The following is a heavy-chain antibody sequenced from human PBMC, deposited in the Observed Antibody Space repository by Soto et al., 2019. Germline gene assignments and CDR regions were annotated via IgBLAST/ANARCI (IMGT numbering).Heavy chain of an antibody. CDR1: GGTFSSYA. CDR3: ARDVQTQEYSSSTYYNYGMDV. V-gene: IGHV1-69*01. CDR2: IIPIFGTA. D-gene: IGHD6-6*01. J-gene: IGHJ6*02. Sequence: QVQLVQSGAEVKKPGSSVKVSCKASGGTFSSYAISWVRQAPGQGLEWMGGIIPIFGTANYAQKFQGRVTITADESTSTAYMELSSLSADDTAVYYCARDVQTQEYSSSTYYNYGMDVWGQGTTVTVSS.